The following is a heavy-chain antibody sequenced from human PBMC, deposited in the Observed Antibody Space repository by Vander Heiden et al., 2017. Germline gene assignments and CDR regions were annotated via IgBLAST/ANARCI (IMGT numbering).Heavy chain of an antibody. J-gene: IGHJ6*02. CDR3: ARSRITIFGVVIGYYYYYGMDV. V-gene: IGHV1-69*01. CDR2: IIPIFGTA. Sequence: QLVQSGAEVKKPGSSVKVSCQASGATFSSSAISWVGKAPGQGLEWMGGIIPIFGTANYAQKFQGRVTITADESTSTAYMVLSSLRSEDTAVYYCARSRITIFGVVIGYYYYYGMDVWGQGTTVTVSS. CDR1: GATFSSSA. D-gene: IGHD3-3*01.